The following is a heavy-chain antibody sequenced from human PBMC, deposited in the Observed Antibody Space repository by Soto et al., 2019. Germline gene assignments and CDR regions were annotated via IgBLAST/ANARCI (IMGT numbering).Heavy chain of an antibody. J-gene: IGHJ5*02. CDR3: ARYGSGSSVWFDP. V-gene: IGHV4-59*01. CDR1: GGSMSSYY. Sequence: PSETLSLTCTVSGGSMSSYYWSWIRQPPGKGLEWIGYIYYSGSTIYNPSLKSRVTISVDTPKNQFSLKLSSVTAADTAVYYCARYGSGSSVWFDPWGQGTLVTVS. CDR2: IYYSGST. D-gene: IGHD3-10*01.